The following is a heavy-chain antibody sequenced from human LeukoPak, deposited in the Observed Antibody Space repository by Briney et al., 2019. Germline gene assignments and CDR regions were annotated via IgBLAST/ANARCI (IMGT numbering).Heavy chain of an antibody. V-gene: IGHV3-7*01. CDR1: GFTFSSYW. D-gene: IGHD2-2*01. J-gene: IGHJ6*02. CDR2: IKQDGSEK. CDR3: AREGCSSTSCYYASSSLRYGMDV. Sequence: GGSLRLSCAASGFTFSSYWMSWVRQAPGKGLEWVANIKQDGSEKYYVDSVEGRFTISRDNAKNSLYLQMNSLRAEDTAVYYCAREGCSSTSCYYASSSLRYGMDVWGQGTTVTVSS.